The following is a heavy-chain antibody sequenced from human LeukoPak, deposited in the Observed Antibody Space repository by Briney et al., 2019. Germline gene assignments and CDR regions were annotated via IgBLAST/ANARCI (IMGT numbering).Heavy chain of an antibody. J-gene: IGHJ4*02. Sequence: GGSLRLSCAASGFTFSSYSMNWVRQAPGKGLEWISYISSSSNTIYYADSVKGRFTISRDNAKNPLYLQVDSLRAEDTAVYYCAKDMIVVVITPSGVDYWGQGTLVTVSS. V-gene: IGHV3-48*01. CDR3: AKDMIVVVITPSGVDY. CDR1: GFTFSSYS. CDR2: ISSSSNTI. D-gene: IGHD3-22*01.